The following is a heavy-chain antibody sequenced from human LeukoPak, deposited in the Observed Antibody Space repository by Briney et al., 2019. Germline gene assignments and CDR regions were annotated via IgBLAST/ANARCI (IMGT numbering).Heavy chain of an antibody. V-gene: IGHV4-59*08. CDR3: ARHTYARPFDF. CDR2: IFYPGDH. J-gene: IGHJ4*02. CDR1: GGSISGSY. Sequence: PSETLSLTCTGSGGSISGSYWSWIRQPPGKGLEWIGYIFYPGDHNYNPSLKTRATVSMDTSKNQFSLKMTSVTAADTAVYYCARHTYARPFDFWGQGALVTVSS. D-gene: IGHD6-6*01.